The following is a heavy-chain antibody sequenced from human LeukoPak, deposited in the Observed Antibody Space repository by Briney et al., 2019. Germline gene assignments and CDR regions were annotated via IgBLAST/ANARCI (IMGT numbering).Heavy chain of an antibody. CDR3: AKAFSGSWYYYDSSGYYFDY. CDR2: ISWNSGSI. CDR1: GFTFDDYA. D-gene: IGHD3-22*01. J-gene: IGHJ4*02. Sequence: PGRSLRLSCAAFGFTFDDYAMHWVRQAPGKGLEWVSGISWNSGSIGYADSVKGRFTISRDNAKNSLYLQMNSLRAEDTALYYCAKAFSGSWYYYDSSGYYFDYWGQGTLVTVSS. V-gene: IGHV3-9*01.